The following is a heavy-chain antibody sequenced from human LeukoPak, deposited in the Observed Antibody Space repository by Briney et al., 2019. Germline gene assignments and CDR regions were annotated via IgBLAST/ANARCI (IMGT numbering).Heavy chain of an antibody. D-gene: IGHD3-22*01. Sequence: GGSLRLSCAASGFTFSDYYMSWIRQAPGKGLEWVSYISSSGSTIYYADSVKGRFTISRDNAKNSLYLQMSSLRAEDTAVYYCARENSYDSSGYYGYWGQGTLVTVSS. J-gene: IGHJ4*02. CDR1: GFTFSDYY. V-gene: IGHV3-11*04. CDR2: ISSSGSTI. CDR3: ARENSYDSSGYYGY.